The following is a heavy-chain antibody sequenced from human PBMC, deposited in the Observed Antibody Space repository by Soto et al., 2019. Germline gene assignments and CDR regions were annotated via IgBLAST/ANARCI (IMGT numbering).Heavy chain of an antibody. V-gene: IGHV1-3*01. CDR2: INAGNGNT. CDR3: AAADYDFWSGYYSEYYYGMDV. CDR1: GYTLTSYA. J-gene: IGHJ6*02. D-gene: IGHD3-3*01. Sequence: GASVKVSCKASGYTLTSYAMHWVRQAPGQRLEWMGWINAGNGNTKYSQKFQGRVTITRDTSASTAYMELSSLRSEDTAVYYCAAADYDFWSGYYSEYYYGMDVWGQGTTVTVSS.